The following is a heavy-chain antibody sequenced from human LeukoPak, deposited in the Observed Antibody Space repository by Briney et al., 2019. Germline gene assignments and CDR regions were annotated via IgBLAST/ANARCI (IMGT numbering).Heavy chain of an antibody. Sequence: SETLSLTCTVSGGSIRSYYWSWIRQPPGKGLEWIGSIYHSGSTYYNPSLKSRVTISVDTSKNQFSLKLSSVTAADTAVYYCARDRGYSYGFSSWGQGTLVTVSS. V-gene: IGHV4-59*12. J-gene: IGHJ4*02. CDR1: GGSIRSYY. D-gene: IGHD5-18*01. CDR3: ARDRGYSYGFSS. CDR2: IYHSGST.